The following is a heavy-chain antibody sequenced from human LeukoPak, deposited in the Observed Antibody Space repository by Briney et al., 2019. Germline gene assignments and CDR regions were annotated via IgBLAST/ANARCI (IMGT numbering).Heavy chain of an antibody. D-gene: IGHD3-22*01. CDR1: GGSFSGYY. Sequence: SETLSLTCAVYGGSFSGYYWSWIRQPPGKGLEWIRETNHSGSTNYNPSLKSRVTISVGTSKNQFSLKLSSVTAADTAVYYCARSTYSSYYDSSGYSTLRFDYWGQGTLVTVSS. CDR2: TNHSGST. J-gene: IGHJ4*02. V-gene: IGHV4-34*01. CDR3: ARSTYSSYYDSSGYSTLRFDY.